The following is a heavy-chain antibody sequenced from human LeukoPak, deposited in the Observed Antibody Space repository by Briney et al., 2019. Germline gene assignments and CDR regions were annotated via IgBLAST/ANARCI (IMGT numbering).Heavy chain of an antibody. Sequence: GGSLRLSCAASGFTFSSYAMHWVRQAPGKGLEYVSAISSNGGSTYYANSVKGRFTISRDNSKNTLYLQMGSLRAEDMAVYYCARDFYKYYYDSSGSGPGYWGQGTQVTVSS. CDR1: GFTFSSYA. V-gene: IGHV3-64*01. CDR3: ARDFYKYYYDSSGSGPGY. D-gene: IGHD3-22*01. J-gene: IGHJ4*02. CDR2: ISSNGGST.